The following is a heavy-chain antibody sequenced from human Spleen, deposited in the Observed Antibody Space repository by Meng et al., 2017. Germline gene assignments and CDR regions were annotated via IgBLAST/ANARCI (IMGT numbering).Heavy chain of an antibody. CDR1: GFTFSSYW. CDR2: ITSDGSTT. D-gene: IGHD2-8*01. V-gene: IGHV3-74*01. CDR3: ARDGVGSMLYGDY. J-gene: IGHJ4*02. Sequence: DVQLLESGGGLVQPGGSLRLSCAASGFTFSSYWMHWVRQAPGKGLVWVSRITSDGSTTNYAGSVKGRFTVSRDNAKNTLYLQMNSLRAEDTAIYYCARDGVGSMLYGDYWGQGTLVTVSS.